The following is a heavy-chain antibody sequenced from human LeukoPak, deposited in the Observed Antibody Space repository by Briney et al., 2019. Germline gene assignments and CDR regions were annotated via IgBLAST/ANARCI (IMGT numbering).Heavy chain of an antibody. CDR3: ARDPPYPYCSSTSCYPGDWLDP. CDR1: GYTFTSYG. Sequence: ASVKVSCKASGYTFTSYGISWVRQAPGQGLEWMGWISAYNGNTNYAQKLQGRVTMTTDTSTSTAYMELRSLRSDDTAVYYCARDPPYPYCSSTSCYPGDWLDPWGQGTLVTVSS. D-gene: IGHD2-2*01. CDR2: ISAYNGNT. V-gene: IGHV1-18*04. J-gene: IGHJ5*02.